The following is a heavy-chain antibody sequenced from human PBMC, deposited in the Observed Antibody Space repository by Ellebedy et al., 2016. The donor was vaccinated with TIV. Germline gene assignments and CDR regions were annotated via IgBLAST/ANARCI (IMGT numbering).Heavy chain of an antibody. Sequence: ESLKISCAASGFTFSSYSMNWIRQPPGKGLEWIGEINHSGSTNYNPSLKSRVTISVDKSKNQFSLKLSSVTAADTAVYYCARGGVSSSWIRKFDYWGQGTLVTVSS. CDR3: ARGGVSSSWIRKFDY. CDR2: INHSGST. V-gene: IGHV4-34*01. CDR1: GFTFSSYS. D-gene: IGHD6-13*01. J-gene: IGHJ4*02.